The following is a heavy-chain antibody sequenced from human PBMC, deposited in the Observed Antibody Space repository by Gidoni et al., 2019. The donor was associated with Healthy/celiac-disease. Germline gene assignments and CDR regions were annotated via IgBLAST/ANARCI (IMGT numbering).Heavy chain of an antibody. CDR3: GRINPNCSGGSCYSFGAFDI. V-gene: IGHV4-34*01. CDR2: INHSGSN. CDR1: GGSFSGYY. Sequence: QVQLQQWGAGLLKPSETLSLTCAVDGGSFSGYYWSWIRQPPGEGLEWIGEINHSGSNNYHPSPKSRGTISRNTAKDPFFPKVRPGTPADTGVDYLGRINPNCSGGSCYSFGAFDIWGQGTMVTVSS. D-gene: IGHD2-15*01. J-gene: IGHJ3*02.